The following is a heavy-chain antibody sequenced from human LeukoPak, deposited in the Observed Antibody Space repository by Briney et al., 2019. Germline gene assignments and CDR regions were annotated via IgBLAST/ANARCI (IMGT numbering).Heavy chain of an antibody. V-gene: IGHV3-48*01. J-gene: IGHJ3*02. D-gene: IGHD6-13*01. Sequence: GGSLRLSCAASGLTFSSYSMNWVRQAPGKGLEWVSYISSSSSTIYYADSVKGRFTISRDNAKNSLYLQMNSLRAEDTAVYYCARDPRKYSSTPGAFDIWGQGTMVTVSS. CDR2: ISSSSSTI. CDR1: GLTFSSYS. CDR3: ARDPRKYSSTPGAFDI.